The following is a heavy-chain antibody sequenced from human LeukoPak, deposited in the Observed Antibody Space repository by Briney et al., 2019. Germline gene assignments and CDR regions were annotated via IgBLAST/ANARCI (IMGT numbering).Heavy chain of an antibody. J-gene: IGHJ4*02. CDR2: IIPIFGTA. Sequence: ASVKVSFKASVGTFSIYAISWVRQAHGQGLEWKGGIIPIFGTANYSKKFHSRVTITAVESTSTAYILLSSPISEDTTAYYCAFGREVHSGSYTSWGQGTLVTVSS. D-gene: IGHD1-26*01. CDR1: VGTFSIYA. CDR3: AFGREVHSGSYTS. V-gene: IGHV1-69*13.